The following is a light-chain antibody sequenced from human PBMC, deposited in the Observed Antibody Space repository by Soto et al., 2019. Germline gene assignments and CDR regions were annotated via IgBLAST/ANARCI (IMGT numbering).Light chain of an antibody. V-gene: IGLV1-40*01. J-gene: IGLJ2*01. CDR1: SSNIGAGYD. CDR2: GNS. CDR3: QSYDSSLGEV. Sequence: QSVLTQPPSVSGAPGQRVTISCTGSSSNIGAGYDVPWYQQLPGTAPKLLIYGNSNRPSGVPDRFSGSKSGTSASLAITGLQAEDEADYYCQSYDSSLGEVFGGGTKLTVL.